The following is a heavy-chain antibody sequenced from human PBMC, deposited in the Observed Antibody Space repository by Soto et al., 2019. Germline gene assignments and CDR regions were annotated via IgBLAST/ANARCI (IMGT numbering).Heavy chain of an antibody. CDR3: AISSSYYYYGMDV. J-gene: IGHJ6*02. V-gene: IGHV5-51*01. CDR1: GYSFTSYW. Sequence: SLKISCKGSGYSFTSYWIGWVRQMPGKGLEWMGITYPGDSDTRYSPSFQGQVTISADKSISTAYLQWSSLKASDTAMYYCAISSSYYYYGMDVWGQGTTVTVSS. D-gene: IGHD6-13*01. CDR2: TYPGDSDT.